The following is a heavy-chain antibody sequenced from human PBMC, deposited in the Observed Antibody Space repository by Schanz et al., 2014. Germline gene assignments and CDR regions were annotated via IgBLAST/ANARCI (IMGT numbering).Heavy chain of an antibody. CDR3: ARVPYGSGSYWDY. D-gene: IGHD3-10*01. CDR2: ISHSGGSK. Sequence: VQLLQFGGGVVQPGRSLRLSCAASGFTFNSYAMTWVRQAPGKGLEWVSSISHSGGSKYYADSVKGRFTISRENAKNSLYLQMNSLRAGDTAVYYCARVPYGSGSYWDYWGQGTLXTVSS. J-gene: IGHJ4*02. CDR1: GFTFNSYA. V-gene: IGHV3-23*01.